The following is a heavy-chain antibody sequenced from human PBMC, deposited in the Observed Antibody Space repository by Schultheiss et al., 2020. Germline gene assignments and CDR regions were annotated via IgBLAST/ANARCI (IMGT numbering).Heavy chain of an antibody. V-gene: IGHV1-18*01. CDR2: ISAYNGNT. Sequence: ASVKVSCKASGYTFTSYGISWVRQAPGQGLEWMGWISAYNGNTNYAQKLQGRVTMTTDTSTSTAYMELRSLRSDDTAVYYCARDPQKISSWFDYYYYGMDVWGQGTTVTVSS. CDR3: ARDPQKISSWFDYYYYGMDV. CDR1: GYTFTSYG. D-gene: IGHD6-13*01. J-gene: IGHJ6*02.